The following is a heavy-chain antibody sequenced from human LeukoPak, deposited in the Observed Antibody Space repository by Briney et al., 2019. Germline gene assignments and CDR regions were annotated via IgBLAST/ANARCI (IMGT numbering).Heavy chain of an antibody. J-gene: IGHJ4*02. V-gene: IGHV3-48*03. CDR1: GFTFSSYE. CDR3: ARGFTGWVTSPIDY. D-gene: IGHD2-2*01. Sequence: PGGYLRLSCAASGFTFSSYEMNWVRQAPGKGLEWVSYISSSGSTIYYADSVKGRFTISRDNAKNSLSLQMDSLRAEDTAVYYCARGFTGWVTSPIDYWGQGALVTVSS. CDR2: ISSSGSTI.